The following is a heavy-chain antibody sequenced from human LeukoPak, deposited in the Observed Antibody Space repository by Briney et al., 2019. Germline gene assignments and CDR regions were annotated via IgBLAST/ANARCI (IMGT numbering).Heavy chain of an antibody. J-gene: IGHJ6*03. D-gene: IGHD2-15*01. Sequence: AGGSLRLSCAASGFNFSIYWMHWVRQAPGKGLVWVSRINSDGSSAIYADSVKGRFTFSRDNAKNMLYLQMDSLRAEDTAVYYCARARGYYYYYMDVWGKGTRVTVSS. CDR2: INSDGSSA. CDR3: ARARGYYYYYMDV. V-gene: IGHV3-74*01. CDR1: GFNFSIYW.